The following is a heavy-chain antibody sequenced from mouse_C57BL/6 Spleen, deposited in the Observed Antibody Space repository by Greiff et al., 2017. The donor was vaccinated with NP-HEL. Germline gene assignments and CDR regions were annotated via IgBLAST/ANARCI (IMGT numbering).Heavy chain of an antibody. CDR3: ARKKGDSSGYAWFAY. V-gene: IGHV1-80*01. Sequence: QVQLQQSGAELVKPGASVKISCKASGYAFSSYWMNWVKKRPGKGLEWIGQIYPGDGDTNYNGKFKGKATLTADKSSSTAYMQLSSLTSEDSAVYFCARKKGDSSGYAWFAYWGQGTLVTVSA. CDR1: GYAFSSYW. D-gene: IGHD3-2*02. CDR2: IYPGDGDT. J-gene: IGHJ3*01.